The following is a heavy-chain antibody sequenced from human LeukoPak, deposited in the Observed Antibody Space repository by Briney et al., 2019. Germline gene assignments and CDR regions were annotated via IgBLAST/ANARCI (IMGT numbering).Heavy chain of an antibody. CDR3: ARDQGGSSRAFDY. J-gene: IGHJ4*02. CDR2: INHSGST. Sequence: SETLSLTCAVSGGSFSGYYWSWIRQPPGKGLEWIGEINHSGSTNYNPSLKSRVTISVDTSKNQFSLKLSSVTAADTAVYYCARDQGGSSRAFDYWGQGTLVTVSS. D-gene: IGHD6-6*01. V-gene: IGHV4-34*01. CDR1: GGSFSGYY.